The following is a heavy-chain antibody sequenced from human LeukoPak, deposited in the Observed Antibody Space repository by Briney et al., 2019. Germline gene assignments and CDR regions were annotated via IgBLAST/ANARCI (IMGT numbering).Heavy chain of an antibody. J-gene: IGHJ4*02. V-gene: IGHV1-69*05. CDR1: GGTFSSYA. D-gene: IGHD3-9*01. CDR2: IIPIFGTA. Sequence: ASVKVSCKASGGTFSSYAISWVRQAPGQGLEWMGGIIPIFGTANYAQKFQGRVTITTDESTSTAYMELSSLRSEDTAVYYCAFSPSTNVLRYFDWLLRFDYWGQGTLVTVSS. CDR3: AFSPSTNVLRYFDWLLRFDY.